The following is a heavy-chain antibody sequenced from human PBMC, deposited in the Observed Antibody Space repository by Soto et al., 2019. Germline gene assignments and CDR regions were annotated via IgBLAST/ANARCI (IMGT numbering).Heavy chain of an antibody. CDR1: GFTVSSNY. D-gene: IGHD3-3*02. J-gene: IGHJ6*02. CDR3: ARVSPPYYYYGMDV. V-gene: IGHV3-53*01. Sequence: GGSLRLSCAASGFTVSSNYMSWVRQAPGKGLEWVSVIYSGGSTYYADSVKGRFTISRDNSKNTLYLRMNSLRAEDTAVYYCARVSPPYYYYGMDVWGQGTTVTVSS. CDR2: IYSGGST.